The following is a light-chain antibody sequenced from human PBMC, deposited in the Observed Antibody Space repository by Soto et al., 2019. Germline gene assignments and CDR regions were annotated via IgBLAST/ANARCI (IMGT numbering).Light chain of an antibody. J-gene: IGKJ5*01. CDR1: ESVSNN. CDR2: YAS. CDR3: QQYNNWPPIT. Sequence: EIVMTQSPATLSVSPGERATLSCRASESVSNNLAWSQQKPGQAPRPLIHYASSMATGIPARCSGSGSGTEFTLTISSRQSEDFALYYCQQYNNWPPITFGQGTRLEIK. V-gene: IGKV3-15*01.